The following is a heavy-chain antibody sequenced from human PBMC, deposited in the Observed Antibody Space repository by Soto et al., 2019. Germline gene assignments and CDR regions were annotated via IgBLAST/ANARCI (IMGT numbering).Heavy chain of an antibody. CDR2: IYYSGNT. Sequence: SETLSLTCTVSGGSISTYYWSWIRQPPGKTLEWIGYIYYSGNTKYSPSLKSRVTIAVDTSKNQFSLKLSSVTAADTAVYYCARGYGSGIYFYYGMDVWGQGTTVTVSS. V-gene: IGHV4-59*08. CDR3: ARGYGSGIYFYYGMDV. J-gene: IGHJ6*02. D-gene: IGHD3-10*01. CDR1: GGSISTYY.